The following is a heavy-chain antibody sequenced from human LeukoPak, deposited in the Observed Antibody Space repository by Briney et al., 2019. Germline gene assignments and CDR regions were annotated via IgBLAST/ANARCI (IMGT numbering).Heavy chain of an antibody. CDR1: GFTFSDYY. CDR2: ISSSGSTI. J-gene: IGHJ3*02. V-gene: IGHV3-11*01. CDR3: AREGLRAVAPAFDI. D-gene: IGHD6-19*01. Sequence: GGSLRLSCAASGFTFSDYYMSWIRQAPGKGLEWVSYISSSGSTIYYADSVKGRFTISRDNAKNSLYLQMNSLRAEDTAVYYCAREGLRAVAPAFDIWGQGAMVTVSS.